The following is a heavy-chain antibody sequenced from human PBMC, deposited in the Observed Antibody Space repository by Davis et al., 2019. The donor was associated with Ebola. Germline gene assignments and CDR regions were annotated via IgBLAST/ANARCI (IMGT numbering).Heavy chain of an antibody. CDR1: GFTFSSYA. D-gene: IGHD3-16*01. V-gene: IGHV3-23*01. Sequence: GGPLRPSCVASGFTFSSYAMSWVRQAPGKGLEWVSAISGSGGSTYYADSVKGRFTISRDNSKNTLYLQMNSLRAEDTAVYYCAKVGAYDAFDIWGQGTMVTVSS. J-gene: IGHJ3*02. CDR2: ISGSGGST. CDR3: AKVGAYDAFDI.